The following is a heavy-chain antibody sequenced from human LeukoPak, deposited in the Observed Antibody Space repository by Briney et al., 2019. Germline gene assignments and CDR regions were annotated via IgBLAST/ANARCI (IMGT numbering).Heavy chain of an antibody. V-gene: IGHV4-34*01. Sequence: SETLSLTCAVYGGSFSGYYWSWIRQPPGKGLEWIGEINHSGSTNYNPSLKSRVTISVDTSKNQFTLKLSSVTAADTAVYYCARGSRYPLVGRDGYNWALHFDYWGQGTLVTVSS. CDR1: GGSFSGYY. CDR3: ARGSRYPLVGRDGYNWALHFDY. CDR2: INHSGST. J-gene: IGHJ4*02. D-gene: IGHD5-24*01.